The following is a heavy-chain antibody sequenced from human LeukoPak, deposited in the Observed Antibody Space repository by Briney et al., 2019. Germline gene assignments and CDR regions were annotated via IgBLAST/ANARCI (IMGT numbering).Heavy chain of an antibody. Sequence: GGSLRLSCAASGFDFSAYSIDWVRQAPGKGLEWVSYISSSSSNIYHADSVKGRFTISRDNAKNSLHLQMNSLRAEDTAVYYCARVGRSGWTVDYWGQGTLVTVSS. CDR1: GFDFSAYS. J-gene: IGHJ4*02. CDR3: ARVGRSGWTVDY. D-gene: IGHD6-19*01. V-gene: IGHV3-48*04. CDR2: ISSSSSNI.